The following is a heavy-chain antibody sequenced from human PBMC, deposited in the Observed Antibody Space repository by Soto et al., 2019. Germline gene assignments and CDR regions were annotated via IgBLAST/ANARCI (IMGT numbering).Heavy chain of an antibody. CDR2: INPNSGGT. J-gene: IGHJ3*02. Sequence: PSVKVSCKASGYTFTGYYMHWVRQAPGQGLEWMGWINPNSGGTNYAQKFQGRVTMTRDTSISTAYMELSRLRSDDTAVYYCARGPYDFWSGSADAFDIWGQGTMVTVSS. CDR3: ARGPYDFWSGSADAFDI. V-gene: IGHV1-2*02. CDR1: GYTFTGYY. D-gene: IGHD3-3*01.